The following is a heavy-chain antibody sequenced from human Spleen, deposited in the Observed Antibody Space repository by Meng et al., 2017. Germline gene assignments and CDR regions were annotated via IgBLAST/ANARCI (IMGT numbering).Heavy chain of an antibody. CDR2: INHRGST. Sequence: GSLRLSCAVYGGSFSSYYWSWIRQPPGKGLEWIGEINHRGSTNYSPSLKSRVTISVDTSKNQFSLKLSSVTAADTAVYYCARARFGELSHWGQGTLVTVSS. CDR3: ARARFGELSH. CDR1: GGSFSSYY. D-gene: IGHD3-10*01. V-gene: IGHV4-34*01. J-gene: IGHJ4*02.